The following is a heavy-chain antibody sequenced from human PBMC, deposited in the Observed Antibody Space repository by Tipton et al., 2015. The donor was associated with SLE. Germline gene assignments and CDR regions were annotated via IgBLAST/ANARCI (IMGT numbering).Heavy chain of an antibody. Sequence: PGLVKPSETLSLTCSVSGGSVSSSSFYWGWIRQPPGKGLEWIGSIYYSGTTYYNPSLKSQVTMSVDTSKNQFSLTVNSVTAADTAVYYCARHSWGSSVIWGQGTMVTVSS. CDR3: ARHSWGSSVI. CDR2: IYYSGTT. J-gene: IGHJ3*02. D-gene: IGHD6-6*01. CDR1: GGSVSSSSFY. V-gene: IGHV4-39*01.